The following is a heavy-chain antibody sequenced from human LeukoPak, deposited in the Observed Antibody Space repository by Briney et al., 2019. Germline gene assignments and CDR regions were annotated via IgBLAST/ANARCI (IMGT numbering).Heavy chain of an antibody. CDR2: ITSGGSTI. J-gene: IGHJ4*02. Sequence: GGSLRLSCAASGFTFSDHYMSWIRQAPGKGLEWVSYITSGGSTIYYADSVKGRFTVSRDNSKNTLYLQMNSLRAEDTAVYYCVKGFYVGDDWGQGTLVTVSS. CDR3: VKGFYVGDD. CDR1: GFTFSDHY. V-gene: IGHV3-11*04. D-gene: IGHD4-23*01.